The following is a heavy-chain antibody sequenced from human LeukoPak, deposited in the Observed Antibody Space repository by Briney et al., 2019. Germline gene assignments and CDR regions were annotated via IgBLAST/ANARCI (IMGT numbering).Heavy chain of an antibody. CDR1: GYTFTGYY. J-gene: IGHJ6*03. D-gene: IGHD1-7*01. Sequence: ASVKVSCKASGYTFTGYYMHWVRQAPGQGLEWMGWINPNSGGTNYAQKFQGRVTMTRDTSISTAYMELSRLRSDDTAVYYCARGPPELELTIYYYYYYMDVWGKGTTVTVSS. CDR2: INPNSGGT. CDR3: ARGPPELELTIYYYYYYMDV. V-gene: IGHV1-2*02.